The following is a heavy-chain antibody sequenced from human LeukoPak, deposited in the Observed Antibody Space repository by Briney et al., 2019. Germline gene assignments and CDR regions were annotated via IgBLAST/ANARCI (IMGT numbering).Heavy chain of an antibody. J-gene: IGHJ4*02. D-gene: IGHD2-2*01. Sequence: PSETLSLTCAVYGGSFSGCYWSWIRQPPGKGLEWIGEINHSGSTNYNPSLKSRVTISVDTSKNQFSLKLSSVTAADTAVYYCARGRGSTSCHFDYWGQGTLVTVSS. CDR3: ARGRGSTSCHFDY. CDR1: GGSFSGCY. V-gene: IGHV4-34*01. CDR2: INHSGST.